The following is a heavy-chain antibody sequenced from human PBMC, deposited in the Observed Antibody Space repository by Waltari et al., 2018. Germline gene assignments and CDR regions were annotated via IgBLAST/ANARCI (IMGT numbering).Heavy chain of an antibody. D-gene: IGHD3-10*01. Sequence: EVQLVESGGGLIQPGGSLRLSCAASGFTVSSNYMSWVRQAPGKGLEWVSVIYSGGSTYYADSVKGRFTISRDNSKNTLYLQMNSLRAEDTAVYYCARDSGIRGEGDFDYWGQGTLVTVSS. J-gene: IGHJ4*02. CDR3: ARDSGIRGEGDFDY. CDR2: IYSGGST. V-gene: IGHV3-53*01. CDR1: GFTVSSNY.